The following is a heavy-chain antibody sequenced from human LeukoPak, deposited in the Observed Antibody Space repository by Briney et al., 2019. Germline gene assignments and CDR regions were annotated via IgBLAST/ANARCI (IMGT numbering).Heavy chain of an antibody. V-gene: IGHV4-59*01. D-gene: IGHD3-3*02. J-gene: IGHJ4*02. CDR3: ARGRFLLAY. CDR2: IYYRGST. CDR1: GGSISSYY. Sequence: SETLSLTCTVSGGSISSYYWSWIRQPPGKGLEWIGYIYYRGSTNYNPSLKSRVTISVDTSKNQFSLKLNSVTAADTAVYYCARGRFLLAYWGRGTLVTVSS.